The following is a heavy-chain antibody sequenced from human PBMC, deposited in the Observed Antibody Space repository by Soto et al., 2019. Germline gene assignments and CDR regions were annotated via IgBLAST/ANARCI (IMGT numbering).Heavy chain of an antibody. V-gene: IGHV3-30*18. D-gene: IGHD5-18*01. Sequence: GGSLRLSCAASGFTFSSYGMHWVRQAPGKGLEWVAVISYDGSNKYYADSVKGRFTISRDNSKNTLYLQMNSLRAEDTAVYYCAKEVRPGYSYGYGPNFDYWGQGTLVTVSS. CDR3: AKEVRPGYSYGYGPNFDY. CDR2: ISYDGSNK. CDR1: GFTFSSYG. J-gene: IGHJ4*02.